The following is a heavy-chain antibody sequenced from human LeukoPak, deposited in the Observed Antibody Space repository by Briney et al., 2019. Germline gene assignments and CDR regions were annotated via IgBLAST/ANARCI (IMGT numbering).Heavy chain of an antibody. CDR2: IYYTGST. CDR3: ARPFSSGWYPYSIGGLWFDY. J-gene: IGHJ4*02. CDR1: GGSISSYY. V-gene: IGHV4-59*01. D-gene: IGHD6-19*01. Sequence: SETLSLTCTVSGGSISSYYWSWIRQPPGKGLEWIGYIYYTGSTKYNPSLKSRVTISVDTSKNQFSLKLSSVTAADTAVYYRARPFSSGWYPYSIGGLWFDYWGQGTLVTVSS.